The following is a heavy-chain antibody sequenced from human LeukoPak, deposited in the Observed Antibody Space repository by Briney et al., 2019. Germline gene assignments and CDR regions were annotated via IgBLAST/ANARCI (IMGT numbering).Heavy chain of an antibody. D-gene: IGHD1-26*01. V-gene: IGHV3-11*04. CDR2: TSGSVDTI. CDR1: GFPFSAYY. Sequence: GGSLRLSCGASGFPFSAYYMSWLREAPGKGLEWISHTSGSVDTIYYADSVKGRFTISRDNTKNSLYLQMNSLRAEDTAVYYCALDRSGSYFPEYFQHWGQGTLVTVSS. J-gene: IGHJ1*01. CDR3: ALDRSGSYFPEYFQH.